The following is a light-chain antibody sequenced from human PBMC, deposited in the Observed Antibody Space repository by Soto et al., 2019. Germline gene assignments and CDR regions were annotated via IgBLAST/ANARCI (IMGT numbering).Light chain of an antibody. CDR1: QSVSSY. CDR3: QHHRA. CDR2: GAS. V-gene: IGKV3-11*01. J-gene: IGKJ1*01. Sequence: ELVLTQSPATLSLSPGESATLSCRASQSVSSYLAWYQQKPGQAPRLLIYGASNRATGIPDRCSGRGFGPDITLSISRLLAGDFSVYYCQHHRAFGQGTKVDIK.